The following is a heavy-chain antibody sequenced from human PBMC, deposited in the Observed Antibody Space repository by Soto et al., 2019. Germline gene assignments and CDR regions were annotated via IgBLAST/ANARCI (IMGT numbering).Heavy chain of an antibody. V-gene: IGHV3-30*04. Sequence: QEILVGSGGGVVQSGTSLRLSCAASGFTFSSFAMHWVRQAPGKGLEWVSVISFNGLSQFYADSVRGRVTVSRDNSKNTLYLQLDSLRPDDTAVYSCARGGRGLRGAFDVWGQGTEVSVS. J-gene: IGHJ3*01. CDR2: ISFNGLSQ. CDR3: ARGGRGLRGAFDV. D-gene: IGHD3-16*01. CDR1: GFTFSSFA.